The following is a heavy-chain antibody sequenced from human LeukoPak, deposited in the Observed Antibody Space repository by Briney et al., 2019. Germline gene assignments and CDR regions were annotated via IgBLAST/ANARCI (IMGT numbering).Heavy chain of an antibody. D-gene: IGHD3-10*02. J-gene: IGHJ3*02. Sequence: PSETLSLTCTVSGGSISSSSYYWGWIRQPPGKGLEWIGSIYYSRSTYYNPSLKSRVTISVDTSKNQFSLKLSPVTAADTAVYYCARGVRGRAFDIWGQGTMVNVSS. CDR3: ARGVRGRAFDI. CDR1: GGSISSSSYY. CDR2: IYYSRST. V-gene: IGHV4-39*07.